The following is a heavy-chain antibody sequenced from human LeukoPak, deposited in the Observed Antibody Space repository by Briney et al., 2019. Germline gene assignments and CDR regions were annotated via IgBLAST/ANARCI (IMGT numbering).Heavy chain of an antibody. V-gene: IGHV1-8*01. CDR2: VNPNSGNT. Sequence: GASVKVSCKAPGYTFTSYDINWVRQATGQGLEWMGWVNPNSGNTGYAQKFQGRVTMTRNTATSTVYMDLSSLTSDDTAVYYCARRSDDYDSSAYYHWGLGTLVTVSS. J-gene: IGHJ4*02. CDR3: ARRSDDYDSSAYYH. CDR1: GYTFTSYD. D-gene: IGHD3-22*01.